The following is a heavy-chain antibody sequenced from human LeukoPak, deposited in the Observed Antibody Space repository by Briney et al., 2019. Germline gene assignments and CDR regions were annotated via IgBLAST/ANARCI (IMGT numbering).Heavy chain of an antibody. J-gene: IGHJ2*01. V-gene: IGHV3-48*03. CDR2: ISSSGSSI. Sequence: GGSLRLSCATSGFTFSSYEMNWVRQAPGKGLEWVSYISSSGSSISYADSVKGRFTISRDNAKNSLYLQMNSLRAGDTALYYCAKDRRHTVSGGYFDLWGRGTLVIVSS. D-gene: IGHD3-10*01. CDR3: AKDRRHTVSGGYFDL. CDR1: GFTFSSYE.